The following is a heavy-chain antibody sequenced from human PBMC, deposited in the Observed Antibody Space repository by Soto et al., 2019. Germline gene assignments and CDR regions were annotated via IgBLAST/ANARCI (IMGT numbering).Heavy chain of an antibody. CDR1: GFTFSVSA. CDR3: AKEGSDSGWYWVS. V-gene: IGHV3-23*01. J-gene: IGHJ1*01. CDR2: ITRSGSEA. Sequence: EVQLLESGGGLVQPGGSLRLSCAASGFTFSVSAMSWVRQAPGKGLEHVASITRSGSEAFYGDSVRDRFSMCRDNSKNLLILEMNSMRVEDTARYYCAKEGSDSGWYWVSWGQGALVTVS. D-gene: IGHD6-19*01.